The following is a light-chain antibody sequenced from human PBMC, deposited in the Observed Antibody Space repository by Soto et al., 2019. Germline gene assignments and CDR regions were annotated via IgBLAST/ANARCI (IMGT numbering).Light chain of an antibody. Sequence: DVQMTQSPSSLSASVGDRVTITCRAGQSINSFLNWYQQKPGKAPKLLIHTTSSLQSGVPSMFSGSGSGTDFTLTISSLQPEDFATYYCQQSDSTPQTFGGGTRVEV. V-gene: IGKV1-39*01. CDR3: QQSDSTPQT. CDR1: QSINSF. J-gene: IGKJ4*01. CDR2: TTS.